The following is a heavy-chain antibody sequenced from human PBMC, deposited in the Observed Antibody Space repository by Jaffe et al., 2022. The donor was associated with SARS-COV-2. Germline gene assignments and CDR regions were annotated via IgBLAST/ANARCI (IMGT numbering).Heavy chain of an antibody. V-gene: IGHV3-72*01. Sequence: EVQLVESGGGLVQPGGSLRLSCAASGFTFSDHYMDWVRQAPGKGLEWVGRTRNKANSYTTEYAASVKGRFTISRDDSKNSLYLQMNSLKTEDTAVYYCARAPNSGSYHHNWYFDLWGRGTLVTVSS. CDR3: ARAPNSGSYHHNWYFDL. CDR1: GFTFSDHY. D-gene: IGHD1-26*01. J-gene: IGHJ2*01. CDR2: TRNKANSYTT.